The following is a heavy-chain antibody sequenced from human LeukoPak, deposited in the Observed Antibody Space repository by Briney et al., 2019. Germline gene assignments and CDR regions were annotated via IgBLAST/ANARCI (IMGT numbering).Heavy chain of an antibody. J-gene: IGHJ4*02. V-gene: IGHV3-74*01. D-gene: IGHD6-13*01. CDR1: GFTFSSYW. Sequence: GGSLRLSCAASGFTFSSYWMHWVRHAPGKGLVWVSRINSDGSSTSYADSVKGRFTISRDNAKNTLYLQMNSLRAEDTAVYYCARDPGSSWYWGVYWGQGTLVTVPS. CDR2: INSDGSST. CDR3: ARDPGSSWYWGVY.